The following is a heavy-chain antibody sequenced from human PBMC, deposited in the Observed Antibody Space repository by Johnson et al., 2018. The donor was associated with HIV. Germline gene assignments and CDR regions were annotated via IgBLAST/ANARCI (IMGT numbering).Heavy chain of an antibody. CDR2: IRDDGSDK. V-gene: IGHV3-30*02. Sequence: QVQLVESGGGVVQPGGSLRLSCAASGFTFSDYGIHWVRQVPGKGLEWVAFIRDDGSDKFYGDSVKGRFTISRDNSKNTVHLQMNSLRADDTALYYCAKDLRPAGQWLAFDIWGQGTMLTVSS. J-gene: IGHJ3*02. CDR1: GFTFSDYG. D-gene: IGHD6-19*01. CDR3: AKDLRPAGQWLAFDI.